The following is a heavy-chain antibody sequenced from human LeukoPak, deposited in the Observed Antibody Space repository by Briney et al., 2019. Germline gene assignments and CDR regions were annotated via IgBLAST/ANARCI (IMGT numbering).Heavy chain of an antibody. Sequence: GGSLRLSCAASGFTFSSYEMNWVRQAPGKGLEWVSYISSSGSTIYYADSMKGRFTISRDNAKNSLYLQMNSLRAEDTAVYYCARVYSGYDWDDYWGQGTLVTVSS. CDR2: ISSSGSTI. D-gene: IGHD5-12*01. CDR1: GFTFSSYE. J-gene: IGHJ4*02. CDR3: ARVYSGYDWDDY. V-gene: IGHV3-48*03.